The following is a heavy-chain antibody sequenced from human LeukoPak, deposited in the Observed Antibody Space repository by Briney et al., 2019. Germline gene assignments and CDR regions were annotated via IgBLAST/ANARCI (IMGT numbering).Heavy chain of an antibody. CDR2: INHSGST. D-gene: IGHD6-13*01. V-gene: IGHV4-34*01. CDR1: GGSFSGYY. J-gene: IGHJ5*02. CDR3: ARVYAAVAGTYWFDP. Sequence: SETLSLTCAVYGGSFSGYYWSWIRQPPGKGLEWIGEINHSGSTNYNPSLKSRVTISVDTSKNQFSLKLSSVTAADTAVYYCARVYAAVAGTYWFDPWGQGTLVTVSS.